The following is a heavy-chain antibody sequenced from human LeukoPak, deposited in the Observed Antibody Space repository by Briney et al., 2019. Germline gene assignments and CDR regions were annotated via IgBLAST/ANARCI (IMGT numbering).Heavy chain of an antibody. V-gene: IGHV3-11*01. Sequence: GGSLRLSCAASGFTFSDYYMSWIRQAPGKGLEWVSYISSSGSTIYYADSVKGRFTISRDNAKNSLYLQMNSLRAEDTAVYYCARDLCSGSSCYYEWNWFDPWGQGTLVTVSS. D-gene: IGHD2-15*01. J-gene: IGHJ5*02. CDR2: ISSSGSTI. CDR1: GFTFSDYY. CDR3: ARDLCSGSSCYYEWNWFDP.